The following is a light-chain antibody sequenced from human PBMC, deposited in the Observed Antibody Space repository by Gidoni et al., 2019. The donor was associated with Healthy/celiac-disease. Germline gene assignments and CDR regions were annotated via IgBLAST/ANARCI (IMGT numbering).Light chain of an antibody. CDR2: WAS. CDR3: QQYYSTPLT. CDR1: QSVLYSSNNKNY. Sequence: DIVMTQSPASLAVSLGESATINCKSSQSVLYSSNNKNYLAWYQQKPGQPPKLLIYWASTRESGVPDRFSGSGSGTDFTLTISSLQAEDVAVYYCQQYYSTPLTFGQGTKVEIK. J-gene: IGKJ1*01. V-gene: IGKV4-1*01.